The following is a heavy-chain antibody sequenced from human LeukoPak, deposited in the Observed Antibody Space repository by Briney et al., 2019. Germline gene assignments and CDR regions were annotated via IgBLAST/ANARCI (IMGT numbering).Heavy chain of an antibody. CDR2: IKQDGSKK. V-gene: IGHV3-7*04. J-gene: IGHJ4*02. D-gene: IGHD5-24*01. CDR3: TRVGYIDEGIDY. CDR1: GFPFSSYW. Sequence: PGGSLRLSCVASGFPFSSYWMTWVRQAPGKGLEWVANIKQDGSKKSYVDSVEGRFTISRDNAKNSLYLQINSLRAEDTAIYYCTRVGYIDEGIDYWGQGTLVTVSS.